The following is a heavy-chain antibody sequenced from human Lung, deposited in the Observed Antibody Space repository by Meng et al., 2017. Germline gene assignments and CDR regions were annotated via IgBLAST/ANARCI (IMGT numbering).Heavy chain of an antibody. CDR2: INAGNGNT. D-gene: IGHD3-16*02. V-gene: IGHV1-3*01. CDR3: ARSRITFGGVIDTIDY. CDR1: GYTFTSYA. Sequence: ASVKVSCKASGYTFTSYAMHWVRQAPGQRLEWMGWINAGNGNTKYSRKFQGRVTITRDTSASTAYMELSSLRSEDTAVYYCARSRITFGGVIDTIDYWGQGTRVT. J-gene: IGHJ4*02.